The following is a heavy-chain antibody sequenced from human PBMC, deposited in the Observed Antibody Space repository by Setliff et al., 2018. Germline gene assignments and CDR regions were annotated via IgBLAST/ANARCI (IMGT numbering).Heavy chain of an antibody. J-gene: IGHJ6*03. D-gene: IGHD5-12*01. V-gene: IGHV1-18*01. Sequence: ASVKVSCKASGYTFNSYGITWVRQAPGQGLEWMGWISCYNGKTNYAQKVQGRVSMTTHTSTGTAYMELRSLRSEDTAVYYCARVVALWDYYMDVWGKGTTVTVS. CDR1: GYTFNSYG. CDR3: ARVVALWDYYMDV. CDR2: ISCYNGKT.